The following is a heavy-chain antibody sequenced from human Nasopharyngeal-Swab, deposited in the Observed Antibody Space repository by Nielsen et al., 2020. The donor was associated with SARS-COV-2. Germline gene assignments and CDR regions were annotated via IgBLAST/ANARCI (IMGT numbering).Heavy chain of an antibody. CDR2: INHSGST. D-gene: IGHD2/OR15-2a*01. V-gene: IGHV4-34*01. CDR3: ARGFLSMAGLRLTVHFDY. J-gene: IGHJ4*02. CDR1: GGSFSGYY. Sequence: SQTLSLTCAVYGGSFSGYYWSWIRQPPGKGLEWIGEINHSGSTNYNPSLKSRVTISVDMSKNQFSLKLSSVTAADTAVYYCARGFLSMAGLRLTVHFDYWGQGTLVTVSS.